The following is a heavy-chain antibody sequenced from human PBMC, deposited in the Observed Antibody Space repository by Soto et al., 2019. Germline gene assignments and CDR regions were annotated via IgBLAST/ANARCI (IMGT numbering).Heavy chain of an antibody. D-gene: IGHD6-19*01. Sequence: QVQLVESGGGVVQPGRSLRLSCAASGFTFSSYGMHWVRQAPGKGLEWVAVISYDGSNKYYADSVKGRFTISRDNSKNTLYLQMNSLRAEDTAVYYCAPSGGEAVAEPYSFDYWGQGTLVTVSS. CDR2: ISYDGSNK. J-gene: IGHJ4*02. V-gene: IGHV3-30*03. CDR1: GFTFSSYG. CDR3: APSGGEAVAEPYSFDY.